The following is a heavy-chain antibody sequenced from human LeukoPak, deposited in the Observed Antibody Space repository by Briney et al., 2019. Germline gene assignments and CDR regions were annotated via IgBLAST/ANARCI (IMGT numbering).Heavy chain of an antibody. CDR2: IYYSGST. CDR3: ASQYSSGWSEFDY. CDR1: GGSISSSSYY. J-gene: IGHJ4*02. Sequence: SETLSLTCSVSGGSISSSSYYWGWIRQPPGKGLEWIGSIYYSGSTYYNPSLKSRVTISVDTSKNQFSLKLSSVTAADTAVYYCASQYSSGWSEFDYWGQGTLVTVSS. V-gene: IGHV4-39*07. D-gene: IGHD6-19*01.